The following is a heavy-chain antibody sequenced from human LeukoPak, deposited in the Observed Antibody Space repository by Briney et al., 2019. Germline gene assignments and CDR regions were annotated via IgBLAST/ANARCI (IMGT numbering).Heavy chain of an antibody. D-gene: IGHD6-19*01. J-gene: IGHJ4*02. CDR1: GFTFSSYG. V-gene: IGHV3-9*01. Sequence: SGRSLRLSCAASGFTFSSYGMHWVRQAPGKGLEWVSGISWNSGSIGYADSVKGRFTISRDNAKNSLYLQMNSLRAEDTALYYCAKDMAVAGTRAIDYWGQGTLVTVSS. CDR2: ISWNSGSI. CDR3: AKDMAVAGTRAIDY.